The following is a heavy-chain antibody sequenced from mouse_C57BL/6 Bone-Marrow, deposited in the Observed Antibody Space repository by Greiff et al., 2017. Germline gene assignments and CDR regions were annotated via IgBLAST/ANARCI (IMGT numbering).Heavy chain of an antibody. Sequence: VKLQQSGAELVKPGASVKMSCKASGYTFTSYWITWVKQRPGQGLEWIGDIYPGSGSTNYNEKFKSKATLTVDTSSSTAYMQLSSLTSADSAVYYCSSSTMVTTTGYYFDYWGQGTTLTVSS. D-gene: IGHD2-2*01. CDR1: GYTFTSYW. V-gene: IGHV1-55*01. CDR2: IYPGSGST. J-gene: IGHJ2*01. CDR3: SSSTMVTTTGYYFDY.